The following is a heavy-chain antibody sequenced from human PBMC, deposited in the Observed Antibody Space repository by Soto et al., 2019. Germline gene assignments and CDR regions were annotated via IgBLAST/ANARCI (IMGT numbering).Heavy chain of an antibody. CDR3: TIVYDYGDYQYYFNY. D-gene: IGHD4-17*01. CDR1: RFTFSGSA. J-gene: IGHJ4*02. Sequence: EVQLVESGGGLVQPGGSLKLSCAASRFTFSGSAMHWVRQASGKGLEWVGRIRSKANSYATAYAASVKGRITISRDDSKNTTYLQMNSLKTEDTAVYYCTIVYDYGDYQYYFNYWGQGTLVTVSS. V-gene: IGHV3-73*02. CDR2: IRSKANSYAT.